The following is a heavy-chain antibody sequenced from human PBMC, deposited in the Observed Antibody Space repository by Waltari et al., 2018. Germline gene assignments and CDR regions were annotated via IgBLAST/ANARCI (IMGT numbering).Heavy chain of an antibody. V-gene: IGHV3-33*08. CDR3: ARAGFVCSGGSCYGDY. CDR2: IWDDGSNK. CDR1: GFTFSSYG. Sequence: QVQLVESGGGVVQPGRSLRLSCAASGFTFSSYGMHWVRQAPGKGLEWVAVIWDDGSNKYYADSVKGRFTISRDNSKSTVYLQMNSLRAEDTAVYYCARAGFVCSGGSCYGDYWGQGTLVTVSS. J-gene: IGHJ4*02. D-gene: IGHD2-15*01.